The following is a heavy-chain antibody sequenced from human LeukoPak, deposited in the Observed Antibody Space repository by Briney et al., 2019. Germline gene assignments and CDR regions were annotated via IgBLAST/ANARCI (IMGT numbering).Heavy chain of an antibody. CDR3: AVQLRFLGPIDY. Sequence: GESLKISCKGSGYSFTSYWIGWVRKMPGKGLKWMGIIYPGDSDTRYSPSFQGQVTIPADKSISTAYLQWSSLKASDTAMYYCAVQLRFLGPIDYWGQGTLVTVSS. J-gene: IGHJ4*02. CDR2: IYPGDSDT. V-gene: IGHV5-51*01. CDR1: GYSFTSYW. D-gene: IGHD3-3*01.